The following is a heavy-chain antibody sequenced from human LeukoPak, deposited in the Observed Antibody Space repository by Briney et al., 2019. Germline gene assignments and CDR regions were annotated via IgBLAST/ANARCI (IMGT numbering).Heavy chain of an antibody. Sequence: QTGGSLRLSCAASGFTFSSYSMNWVRQAPGKGLEWVSYISSSSSTIYYADSVKGRFTISRDNAKNSLYLQMNSLRAEDTAVYYCVRGVSISSSWYNDIWGQGTMVIVSS. CDR1: GFTFSSYS. D-gene: IGHD6-13*01. CDR2: ISSSSSTI. V-gene: IGHV3-48*04. J-gene: IGHJ3*02. CDR3: VRGVSISSSWYNDI.